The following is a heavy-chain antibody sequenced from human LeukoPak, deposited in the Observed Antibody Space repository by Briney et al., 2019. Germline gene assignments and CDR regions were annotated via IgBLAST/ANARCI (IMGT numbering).Heavy chain of an antibody. D-gene: IGHD1-26*01. CDR2: ISRTSDYI. CDR3: ARVQIEGPIPSIVLDP. V-gene: IGHV3-21*01. Sequence: PGGSLRLSCAASGFIFSRYTINWVRQAPGKGLEWVSSISRTSDYIHYADSVKGRFTISRDNAKNSLYLQMNSLRAEDTAVYYCARVQIEGPIPSIVLDPWGQGTLVTVSS. J-gene: IGHJ5*02. CDR1: GFIFSRYT.